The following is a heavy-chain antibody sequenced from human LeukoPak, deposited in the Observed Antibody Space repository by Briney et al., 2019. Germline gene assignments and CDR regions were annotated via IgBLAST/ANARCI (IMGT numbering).Heavy chain of an antibody. Sequence: ASVKVSCKASGYTLNRFGMSWVRQAPGQGLEWLGWINTYNGSTKVGEKFQGRVTMTTDTSTSTVYMEMTSLRSDDTAVYFCARDTAQETKRFDYWGQGSLVNGSS. J-gene: IGHJ4*02. D-gene: IGHD1-1*01. CDR2: INTYNGST. CDR3: ARDTAQETKRFDY. CDR1: GYTLNRFG. V-gene: IGHV1-18*01.